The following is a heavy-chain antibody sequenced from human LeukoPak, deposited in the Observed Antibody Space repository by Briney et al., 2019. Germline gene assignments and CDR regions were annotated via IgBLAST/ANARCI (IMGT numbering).Heavy chain of an antibody. CDR3: ATSAYYYDSSGFISYYYYGMDV. Sequence: ASVKVSCKVSGYTLTELSMHWVRQAPGKGLEWMGGFDPQDGETNYAQKFQGRVTMTEDTSTDTAYMELSSLRSEDTAVYYCATSAYYYDSSGFISYYYYGMDVWGQGTTVTVSS. V-gene: IGHV1-24*01. J-gene: IGHJ6*02. CDR1: GYTLTELS. D-gene: IGHD3-22*01. CDR2: FDPQDGET.